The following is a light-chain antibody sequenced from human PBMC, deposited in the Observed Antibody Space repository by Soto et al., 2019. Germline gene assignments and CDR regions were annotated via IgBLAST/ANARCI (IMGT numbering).Light chain of an antibody. CDR2: WAS. V-gene: IGKV4-1*01. J-gene: IGKJ2*01. Sequence: DIVMTQSQDSLAVSLGEMATINCKSSQSVLYSSDNKNYLAWYQQKPGQPPRLLIYWASTRASGVPDRFSGSGSATDFTLTISGLQAEDVAVYYCQQYDATPRTFGQGTKVEIK. CDR1: QSVLYSSDNKNY. CDR3: QQYDATPRT.